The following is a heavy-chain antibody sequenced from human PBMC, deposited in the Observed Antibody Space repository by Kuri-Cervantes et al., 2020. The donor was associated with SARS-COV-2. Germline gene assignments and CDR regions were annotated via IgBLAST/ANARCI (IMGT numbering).Heavy chain of an antibody. CDR1: GFTFSGYN. CDR3: ARDGPLQGPGTAY. CDR2: ISRTSVTI. J-gene: IGHJ4*02. D-gene: IGHD2-21*02. Sequence: LSLTCAASGFTFSGYNMNWVRQAPGKGLEWVSYISRTSVTIFYTDSVEGRFTISRDNAKNSLYLQMNSLRAEDTAVYYCARDGPLQGPGTAYWGQGTLVTVSS. V-gene: IGHV3-48*01.